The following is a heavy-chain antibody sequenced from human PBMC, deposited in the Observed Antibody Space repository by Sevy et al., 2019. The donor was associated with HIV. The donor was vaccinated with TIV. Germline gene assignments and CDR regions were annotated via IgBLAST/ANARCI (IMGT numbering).Heavy chain of an antibody. CDR1: GFIFSNFA. V-gene: IGHV3-30*04. CDR3: ARGENNDEFFQY. D-gene: IGHD1-26*01. J-gene: IGHJ1*01. Sequence: GGSLRLSCAASGFIFSNFAMHWVRQAPGKGLEWVAVTSYDGSHKYYAASVKGRFTVSRDNSRNILSLEMNSLRRDDTAVYYCARGENNDEFFQYWGQGTLVTVSS. CDR2: TSYDGSHK.